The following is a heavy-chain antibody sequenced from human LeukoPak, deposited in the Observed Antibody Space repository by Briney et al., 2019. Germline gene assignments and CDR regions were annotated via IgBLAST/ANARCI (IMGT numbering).Heavy chain of an antibody. J-gene: IGHJ2*01. V-gene: IGHV3-23*01. CDR3: AREAADNWYFDL. CDR1: GFTFSNYA. CDR2: ISGSGGTT. D-gene: IGHD6-13*01. Sequence: GGSLRLSCATSGFTFSNYAVSWVRQAPGKGLEWVSSISGSGGTTYYADSVKGRFTISRDNSKNTLYLQMNSLRAEDTAVYYCAREAADNWYFDLWGRGTLVTVSS.